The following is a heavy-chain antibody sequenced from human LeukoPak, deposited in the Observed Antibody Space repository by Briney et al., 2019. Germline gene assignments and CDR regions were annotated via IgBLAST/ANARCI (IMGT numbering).Heavy chain of an antibody. CDR1: GFNFNSKW. J-gene: IGHJ4*02. CDR2: INQDGSEK. CDR3: ADPASDF. V-gene: IGHV3-7*01. Sequence: GGSLRLSCVTSGFNFNSKWMTWVRQAPGKGLEWVANINQDGSEKYHGDSVKGRFTISRDNAKSSLFLEMSSLRAEDTAVYYCADPASDFWGQGTLVAVSS.